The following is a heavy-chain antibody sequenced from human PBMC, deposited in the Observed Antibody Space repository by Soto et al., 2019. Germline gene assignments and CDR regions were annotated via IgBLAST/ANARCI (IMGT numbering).Heavy chain of an antibody. J-gene: IGHJ4*02. Sequence: ETLSLTCTVSGGSISSYYWSWIRQPPGKGLEWIGYMDYSGSTNYNPSLKSRVTISVDTSKNQFSLKLNSVTAADTAVYYCARSKAARRLDYWGQGTLVTVSS. V-gene: IGHV4-59*01. CDR3: ARSKAARRLDY. D-gene: IGHD6-6*01. CDR2: MDYSGST. CDR1: GGSISSYY.